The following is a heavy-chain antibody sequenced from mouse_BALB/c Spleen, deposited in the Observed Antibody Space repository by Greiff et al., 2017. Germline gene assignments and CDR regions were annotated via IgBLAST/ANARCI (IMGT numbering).Heavy chain of an antibody. CDR2: ISSGSSTI. CDR3: ARSMITPYAMDY. V-gene: IGHV5-17*02. CDR1: GFTLSSLG. D-gene: IGHD2-4*01. J-gene: IGHJ4*01. Sequence: DVMLGGSGGGLGQPGGSRKLSGPAPGFTLSSLGMHWVRQAPEKGLEWVAYISSGSSTIYYADTVKGRFTISRDNPKNTLFLQMTSLRSEDTAMYYCARSMITPYAMDYWGQGTSVTVSS.